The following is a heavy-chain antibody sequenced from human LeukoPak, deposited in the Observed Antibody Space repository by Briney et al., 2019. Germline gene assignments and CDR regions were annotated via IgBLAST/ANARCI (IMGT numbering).Heavy chain of an antibody. V-gene: IGHV1-69*04. Sequence: SVKVSCKASGGTFSSYAISWVRQAPGPGLEWMGRIIPILGIANYAPKFQGRVTITADKSTSTAYMELSSLRSEDTAVYYCARGGYYDSSEYWGQGTLVTVSS. CDR2: IIPILGIA. CDR3: ARGGYYDSSEY. D-gene: IGHD3-22*01. J-gene: IGHJ4*02. CDR1: GGTFSSYA.